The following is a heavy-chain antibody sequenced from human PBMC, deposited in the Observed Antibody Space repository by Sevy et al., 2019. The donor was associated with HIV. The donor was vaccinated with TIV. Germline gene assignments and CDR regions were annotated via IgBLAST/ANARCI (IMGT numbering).Heavy chain of an antibody. CDR3: AKGNRGNAQLWLRLDY. CDR1: GFTFSSYA. V-gene: IGHV3-23*01. D-gene: IGHD5-18*01. Sequence: GGSLRLSCAASGFTFSSYAMSWVRQAPGKGLEWVSAISGSGGSTYYADSVKGRFTISRDNSKNTLYLQMNSLRAEDTAVYYCAKGNRGNAQLWLRLDYWGQGTMVTVSS. CDR2: ISGSGGST. J-gene: IGHJ4*02.